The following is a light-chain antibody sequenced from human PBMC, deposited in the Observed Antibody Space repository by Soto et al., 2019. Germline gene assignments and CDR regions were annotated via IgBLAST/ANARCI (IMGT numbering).Light chain of an antibody. J-gene: IGLJ2*01. CDR2: RNN. CDR3: AAWDESLSVHVV. Sequence: QSVLTQPPSASGTPGQRVTISCSGSSSNIGSNYVYWYQQLPGTAPKLLIDRNNQRPSGVPDRFSGSKSGTSASLAISGLGYEYEAEYYCAAWDESLSVHVVFGGGTKLTVL. CDR1: SSNIGSNY. V-gene: IGLV1-47*01.